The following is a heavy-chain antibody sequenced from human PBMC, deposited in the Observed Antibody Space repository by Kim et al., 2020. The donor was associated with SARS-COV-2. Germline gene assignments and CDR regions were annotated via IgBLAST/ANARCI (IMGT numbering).Heavy chain of an antibody. V-gene: IGHV4-34*01. J-gene: IGHJ5*02. D-gene: IGHD5-18*01. Sequence: SETLSLTCAVYGGSFSVYYWSWIRQPPGKGLEWIGEINHSGSTNYNPSLKSRVTISVDTSKNQFSLKLSSVTAADTAVYYCAGTRRGYSYGSWGQGTLVTVSS. CDR1: GGSFSVYY. CDR3: AGTRRGYSYGS. CDR2: INHSGST.